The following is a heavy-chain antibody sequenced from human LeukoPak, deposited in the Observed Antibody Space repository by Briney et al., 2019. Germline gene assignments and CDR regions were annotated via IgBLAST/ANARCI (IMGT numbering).Heavy chain of an antibody. CDR1: GFTFSSYG. CDR3: AKATTVTTPYWFDP. D-gene: IGHD4-17*01. J-gene: IGHJ5*02. Sequence: GGSLRLSCAAPGFTFSSYGMHWVRQAPGKGLEWVAFIRSDGSNKYYADSVKGRVTISRDNSKNTLYLQMNSLRAEDTAVYYCAKATTVTTPYWFDPWGQGTLVTVSS. CDR2: IRSDGSNK. V-gene: IGHV3-30*02.